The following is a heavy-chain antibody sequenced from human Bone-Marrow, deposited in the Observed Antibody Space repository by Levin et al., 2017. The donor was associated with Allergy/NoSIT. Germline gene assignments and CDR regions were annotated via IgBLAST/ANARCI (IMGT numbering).Heavy chain of an antibody. J-gene: IGHJ6*02. V-gene: IGHV1-2*06. D-gene: IGHD3-3*01. CDR3: ARGVRFLEWLSNPRQYYYYGMDV. CDR1: GYTFSDFY. CDR2: INPNSGGT. Sequence: GASVKVSCKASGYTFSDFYLYWVRQAPGQGLEWMGRINPNSGGTNYAQTFQDRVTITADESTNRVYMELRGLRSEDTAVYYCARGVRFLEWLSNPRQYYYYGMDVWGQGTTVTVSS.